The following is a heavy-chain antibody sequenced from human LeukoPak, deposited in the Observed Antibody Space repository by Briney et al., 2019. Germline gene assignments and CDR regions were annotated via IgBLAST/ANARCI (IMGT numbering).Heavy chain of an antibody. V-gene: IGHV4-4*07. CDR1: GGPISSYY. CDR2: IYSSGDT. J-gene: IGHJ4*02. D-gene: IGHD6-13*01. Sequence: PSETLSLTCTVSGGPISSYYWSWIRQPAGKGLEWIGRIYSSGDTNYNPSLKSRVTMSIDTSKKQFSLNLSSVTAADTAVYYCAAYQQQLAFDYWGQGTLGTVSS. CDR3: AAYQQQLAFDY.